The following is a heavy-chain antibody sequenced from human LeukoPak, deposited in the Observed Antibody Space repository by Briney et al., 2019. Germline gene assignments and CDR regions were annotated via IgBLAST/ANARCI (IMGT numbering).Heavy chain of an antibody. CDR3: AKVVATTPDYYMDV. J-gene: IGHJ6*03. CDR1: GFTFSSYG. V-gene: IGHV3-30*18. D-gene: IGHD5-12*01. CDR2: ISYDGSNK. Sequence: GGSLVLSCAASGFTFSSYGMHLVRQAPGKGLEWVAVISYDGSNKYYADSVKGRFTISRDNSKNTLYLQMNSLRAEDTAIYYCAKVVATTPDYYMDVWGKGTTVTVSS.